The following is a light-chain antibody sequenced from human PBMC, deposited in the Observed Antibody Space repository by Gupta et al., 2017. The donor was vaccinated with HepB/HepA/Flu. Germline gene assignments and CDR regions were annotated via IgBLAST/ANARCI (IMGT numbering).Light chain of an antibody. V-gene: IGKV4-1*01. CDR1: QSVLYSSNSENY. CDR2: WAS. Sequence: DIVMTQSPDSLAVSLGERATINCKSSQSVLYSSNSENYLAWYQQKPGQSPKLLIYWASTRESGVPDRFSGSGSETDFTLTISSLQAEDVAVYYCQQYYSSPWTFGQGTKVEIK. J-gene: IGKJ1*01. CDR3: QQYYSSPWT.